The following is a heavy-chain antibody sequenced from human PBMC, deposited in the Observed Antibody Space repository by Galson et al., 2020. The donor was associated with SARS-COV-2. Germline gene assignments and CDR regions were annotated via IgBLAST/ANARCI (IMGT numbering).Heavy chain of an antibody. D-gene: IGHD2-2*01. CDR2: FDPEDGET. Sequence: ASVKVSCKVSGYTLTELSMHWVRQAPGKGLEWMGGFDPEDGETIYAQKFQGRVTMTEDTSTDTAYMELSSLRSEDTAVYYCATGPPYRSSTSCYPNWFDPWGQGTLVTVSS. CDR3: ATGPPYRSSTSCYPNWFDP. CDR1: GYTLTELS. V-gene: IGHV1-24*01. J-gene: IGHJ5*02.